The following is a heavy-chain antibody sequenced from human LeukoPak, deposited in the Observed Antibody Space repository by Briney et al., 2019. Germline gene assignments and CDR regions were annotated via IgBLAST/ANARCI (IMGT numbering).Heavy chain of an antibody. J-gene: IGHJ4*02. Sequence: PSETLSLTCTVSGGPISSGSYYWSWIRQPAGKGLEWIGRIYTSGSTNYNPSLKSRVTISVDTSKNQFSLKLSSVTAADTAVYYCATYYDTSGYRSDYWGQGTLVTVSS. CDR3: ATYYDTSGYRSDY. D-gene: IGHD3-22*01. CDR1: GGPISSGSYY. CDR2: IYTSGST. V-gene: IGHV4-61*02.